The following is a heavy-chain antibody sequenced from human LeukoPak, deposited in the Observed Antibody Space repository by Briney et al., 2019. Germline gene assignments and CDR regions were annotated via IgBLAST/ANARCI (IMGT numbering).Heavy chain of an antibody. CDR1: GGSFSGYY. CDR2: INPSGST. CDR3: ARGGSPITGTEWRSSYAFDI. Sequence: PSETLSLTCAVYGGSFSGYYWSWIRQPPGKGLEWIGEINPSGSTNYNPSLKSRVTISVDTSKNQFSLKLSSVTAADTAVYYCARGGSPITGTEWRSSYAFDIWGQGTMVTVSS. D-gene: IGHD1-7*01. V-gene: IGHV4-34*01. J-gene: IGHJ3*02.